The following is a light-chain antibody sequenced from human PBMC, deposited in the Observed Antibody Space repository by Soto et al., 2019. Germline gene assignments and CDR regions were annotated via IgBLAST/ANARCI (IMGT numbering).Light chain of an antibody. Sequence: EIVLTQSPGTLSLSPGERATLSCRASQSVSSSYLAWYQQKPGQAPRLLIYGASTRASGIPARFSGSGSGTEFTLTITSLQSEDFAVYYCQQYSEWPSTFGPGTKVDIK. CDR1: QSVSSSY. J-gene: IGKJ3*01. CDR2: GAS. CDR3: QQYSEWPST. V-gene: IGKV3-15*01.